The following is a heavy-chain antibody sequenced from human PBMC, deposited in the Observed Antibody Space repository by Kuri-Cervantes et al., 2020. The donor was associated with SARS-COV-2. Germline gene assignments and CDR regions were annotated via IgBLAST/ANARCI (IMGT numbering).Heavy chain of an antibody. D-gene: IGHD2-2*01. CDR3: AREGISPDIVVVPAALDAFDI. Sequence: VKVSCKSSVYTFIGYYMHWVRQAPGQELEWMGWINPNSGGTNYAQKFQGRVTMTRDTSISTAYMELSRLRSDDTAVYYCAREGISPDIVVVPAALDAFDIWGQGTMVTVSS. CDR2: INPNSGGT. CDR1: VYTFIGYY. V-gene: IGHV1-2*02. J-gene: IGHJ3*02.